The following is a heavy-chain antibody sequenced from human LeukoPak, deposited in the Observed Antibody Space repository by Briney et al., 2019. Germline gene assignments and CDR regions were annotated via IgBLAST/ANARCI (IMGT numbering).Heavy chain of an antibody. D-gene: IGHD7-27*01. CDR3: VKDHDWGAFHI. CDR1: GFTFSSYW. CDR2: ISSNGGST. J-gene: IGHJ3*02. V-gene: IGHV3-64D*06. Sequence: GGSLRLSCAASGFTFSSYWMHWVRQAPGKGLEYVSGISSNGGSTYYADSVKGRFTISRDNSKNTLYLQMSSLRVEDTAVYYCVKDHDWGAFHIWGQGTMVTVSS.